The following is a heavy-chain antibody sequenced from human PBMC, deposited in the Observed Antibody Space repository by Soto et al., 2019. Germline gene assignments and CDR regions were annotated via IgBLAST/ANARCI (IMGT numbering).Heavy chain of an antibody. J-gene: IGHJ4*02. D-gene: IGHD3-22*01. CDR1: GGSISSYY. Sequence: SETLSLTCTVSGGSISSYYWSWIRQPPGKGLEWIGYIYYSGSTNSNPSLKSRATISVDTSKNQFSLKLSSVTAADTAVYYCARGGRYYYDSVGYCGQGTLVTFSS. V-gene: IGHV4-59*01. CDR3: ARGGRYYYDSVGY. CDR2: IYYSGST.